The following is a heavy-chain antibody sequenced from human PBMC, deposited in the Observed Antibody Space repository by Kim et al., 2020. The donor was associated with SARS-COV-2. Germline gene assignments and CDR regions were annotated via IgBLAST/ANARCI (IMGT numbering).Heavy chain of an antibody. D-gene: IGHD3-10*01. J-gene: IGHJ2*01. Sequence: GESLKISCKGSGYSFTTYWIGWVRQMPGKGLEWMAIIYPGDSDTIYSPSFQGQATISADKSISTAYLQWSSLKASDTAMYYCARRSWGSGLDDWYFDLWGRGTLVTVSS. CDR3: ARRSWGSGLDDWYFDL. CDR1: GYSFTTYW. V-gene: IGHV5-51*01. CDR2: IYPGDSDT.